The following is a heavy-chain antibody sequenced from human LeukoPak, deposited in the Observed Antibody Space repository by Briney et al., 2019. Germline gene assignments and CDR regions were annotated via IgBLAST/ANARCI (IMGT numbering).Heavy chain of an antibody. CDR3: ARGVRGLDY. D-gene: IGHD4-23*01. V-gene: IGHV6-1*01. J-gene: IGHJ4*02. CDR2: TYYRSKWYN. Sequence: SQTLSLTCAISGDSVSSNSFAWNWIGQSPSRGLEWLGRTYYRSKWYNDYAPSVKNRININPDTSKNQFSLHLNSVTPEDTAVYYCARGVRGLDYWGQGTLVTVSS. CDR1: GDSVSSNSFA.